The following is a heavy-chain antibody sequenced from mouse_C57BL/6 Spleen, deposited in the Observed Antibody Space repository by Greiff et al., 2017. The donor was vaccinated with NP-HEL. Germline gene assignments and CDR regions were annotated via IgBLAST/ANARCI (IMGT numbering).Heavy chain of an antibody. CDR3: ATLRWFAY. CDR2: IYPGSGST. V-gene: IGHV1-55*01. CDR1: GYTFTSYW. Sequence: QVQLKQPGAELVKPGASVKMSCKASGYTFTSYWITWVKQRPGQGLEWIGDIYPGSGSTNYNEKFKSKATLTVETSSSTAYMQLSSLTSEDSAVYYCATLRWFAYWGQGTLVTVSA. J-gene: IGHJ3*01.